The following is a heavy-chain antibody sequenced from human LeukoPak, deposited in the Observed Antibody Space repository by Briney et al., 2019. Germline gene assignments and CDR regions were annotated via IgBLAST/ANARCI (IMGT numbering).Heavy chain of an antibody. CDR3: STTYYYDSSEGY. Sequence: GGSLRLSCAASGFTFSNAWMNWVRQAPGKGLEWVGRIKSKADGGTTDYAAPVKGRFTISRDDSKNTLYLQMNSLKTEDTAVYYCSTTYYYDSSEGYWGQGTLVTVSS. D-gene: IGHD3-22*01. CDR1: GFTFSNAW. V-gene: IGHV3-15*07. J-gene: IGHJ4*02. CDR2: IKSKADGGTT.